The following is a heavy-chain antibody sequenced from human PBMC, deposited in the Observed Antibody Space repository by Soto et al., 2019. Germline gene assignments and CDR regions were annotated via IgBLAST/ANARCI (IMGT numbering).Heavy chain of an antibody. J-gene: IGHJ4*02. CDR3: AKDTDYDSSGSHY. CDR1: GFTFSSYA. V-gene: IGHV3-23*01. D-gene: IGHD3-22*01. CDR2: ISGSGGST. Sequence: LRLSCAASGFTFSSYAMSWVRQAPGKGLEWVSAISGSGGSTYYADSVKGRFTISRDNSKNTLYLQMNSLRAEDTAVYYCAKDTDYDSSGSHYWGQGTLVTVSS.